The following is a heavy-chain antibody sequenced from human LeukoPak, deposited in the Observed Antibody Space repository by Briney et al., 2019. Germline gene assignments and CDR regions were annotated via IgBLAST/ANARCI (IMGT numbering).Heavy chain of an antibody. CDR2: INPNSGGT. D-gene: IGHD3-22*01. Sequence: ASLKVSCKASGYTFTGYYMHWVRQAPGQRLEWMGWINPNSGGTNYAQKFQGRVTMTRDTSISTAYMELSRLRSDDTAVYYCARVLEPGYYDSSGYPDYWGQGTLVTVSS. CDR1: GYTFTGYY. V-gene: IGHV1-2*02. J-gene: IGHJ4*02. CDR3: ARVLEPGYYDSSGYPDY.